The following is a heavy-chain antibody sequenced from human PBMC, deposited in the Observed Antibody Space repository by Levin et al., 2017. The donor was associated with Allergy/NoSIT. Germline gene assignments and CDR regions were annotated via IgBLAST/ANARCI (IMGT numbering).Heavy chain of an antibody. Sequence: PGGSLRLSCAASGFSFDDYIMHWVRQVPGLGLEWLSFISRDGDTIYYADSVEGRFTVSRDNSKNSLYLHMTSLRTVDTALYYCVKEPENYDSSGIFSYFESWGQGTLVTVSS. CDR1: GFSFDDYI. D-gene: IGHD3-16*01. J-gene: IGHJ4*02. CDR2: ISRDGDTI. CDR3: VKEPENYDSSGIFSYFES. V-gene: IGHV3-43*01.